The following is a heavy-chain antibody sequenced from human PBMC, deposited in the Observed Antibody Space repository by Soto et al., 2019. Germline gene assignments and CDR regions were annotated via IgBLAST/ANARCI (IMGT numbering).Heavy chain of an antibody. V-gene: IGHV1-2*04. CDR3: ARSTAATNWFDP. J-gene: IGHJ5*02. CDR1: GYTFTGYY. D-gene: IGHD6-13*01. Sequence: ASVKVSCKASGYTFTGYYMHWVRQAPGQGLEWMGWINPNSGGANYAQKFQGWVTMTRDTSISTAYMELSRLRSDDTAVYYCARSTAATNWFDPWGQGTLVTVSS. CDR2: INPNSGGA.